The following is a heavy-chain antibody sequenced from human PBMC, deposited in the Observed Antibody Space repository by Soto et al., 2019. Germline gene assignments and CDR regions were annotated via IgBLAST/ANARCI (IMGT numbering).Heavy chain of an antibody. Sequence: GGSLRLSCAASGFTFSDYYMSWIRQAPGKGLEWVSYISSSGSAIYYADSVKGRFTISRDNAKNSLYLQMNSLRAEDTAVYYCARVADTAMVKGNWFDPWGQGTLVTVSS. D-gene: IGHD5-18*01. CDR2: ISSSGSAI. J-gene: IGHJ5*02. CDR3: ARVADTAMVKGNWFDP. CDR1: GFTFSDYY. V-gene: IGHV3-11*01.